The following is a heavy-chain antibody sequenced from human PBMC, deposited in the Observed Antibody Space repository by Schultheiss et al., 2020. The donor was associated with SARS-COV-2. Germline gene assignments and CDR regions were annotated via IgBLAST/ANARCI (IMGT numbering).Heavy chain of an antibody. CDR3: ARGRDIVGATTMDAFDI. CDR2: INPNSGGT. J-gene: IGHJ3*02. CDR1: GYTFTGYY. V-gene: IGHV1-2*02. D-gene: IGHD1-26*01. Sequence: ASVKVSCKASGYTFTGYYMHWVRQAPGQGLEWMGWINPNSGGTNYAQKFQGRVTMTRDTSISTAYMELRSLRSDDTAVYYCARGRDIVGATTMDAFDIWGQGTMVTVSS.